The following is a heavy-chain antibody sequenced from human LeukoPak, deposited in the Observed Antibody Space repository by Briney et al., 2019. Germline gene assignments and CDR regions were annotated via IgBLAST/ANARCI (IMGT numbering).Heavy chain of an antibody. Sequence: SVKVSCKASGGTFSSYAISWVRQAPGQGLEWMGGIIPIFGTANYAQKFQGRVTITADESTSTAYMELSSLRSEDTAVYYCALNLYYYDSSGFPFDIWGQGTMVTVSS. CDR2: IIPIFGTA. V-gene: IGHV1-69*01. J-gene: IGHJ3*02. CDR3: ALNLYYYDSSGFPFDI. D-gene: IGHD3-22*01. CDR1: GGTFSSYA.